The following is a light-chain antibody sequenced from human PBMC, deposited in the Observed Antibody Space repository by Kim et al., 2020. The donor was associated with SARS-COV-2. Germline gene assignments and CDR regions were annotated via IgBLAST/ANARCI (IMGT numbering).Light chain of an antibody. V-gene: IGLV1-47*02. CDR2: NIN. CDR1: SSNLGSNH. J-gene: IGLJ2*01. Sequence: GPRVTISYSGLSSNLGSNHVYCYHQFPGAAPTLLNENINQRSSGVPERFSASRSGTSASLTISGLRSEDEADYYCSAWDDSLRGRVFGGGTQLTVL. CDR3: SAWDDSLRGRV.